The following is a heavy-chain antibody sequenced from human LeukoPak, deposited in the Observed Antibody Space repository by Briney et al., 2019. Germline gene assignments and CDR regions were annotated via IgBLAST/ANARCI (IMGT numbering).Heavy chain of an antibody. Sequence: SETLSLTCTVSGGSISSDFWSWIRQPPGKGLEWIGYISYSGITNYNPSLKSRVTISVDMSKNQLSLRLRSVTAADTAVYFCAGDIAAVNIPGSRLDPWGQGALVTVSS. CDR2: ISYSGIT. J-gene: IGHJ5*02. CDR1: GGSISSDF. V-gene: IGHV4-59*08. D-gene: IGHD6-13*01. CDR3: AGDIAAVNIPGSRLDP.